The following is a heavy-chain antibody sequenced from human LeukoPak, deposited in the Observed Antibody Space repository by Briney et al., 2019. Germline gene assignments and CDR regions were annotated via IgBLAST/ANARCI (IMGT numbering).Heavy chain of an antibody. CDR1: GGSISSGGDY. J-gene: IGHJ3*02. CDR3: ARAAWRGSNSRDAFDI. V-gene: IGHV4-31*03. CDR2: ISYSGTT. D-gene: IGHD4-23*01. Sequence: SETLSLTCTVSGGSISSGGDYWSWIRPHTGKGLEGIGYISYSGTTYYSPSLQSRITISLVTSKNQFSLELSSVTAADTAVYYCARAAWRGSNSRDAFDIWGLGTVVTVSS.